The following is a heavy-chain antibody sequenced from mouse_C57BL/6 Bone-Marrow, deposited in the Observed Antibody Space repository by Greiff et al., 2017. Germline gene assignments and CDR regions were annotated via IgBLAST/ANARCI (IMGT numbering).Heavy chain of an antibody. CDR3: ARFYYYGSSLFDY. CDR2: INPGSGGT. V-gene: IGHV1-54*01. Sequence: QVQLQQSGAELVRPGTSVKVSCKASGYAFTNYLIEWVKQRPGQGLEWIGVINPGSGGTNYNEKFKGKATLPADKSSSTAYMQLSSLTSEDSAVYFCARFYYYGSSLFDYWGQGTTLTVSS. J-gene: IGHJ2*01. CDR1: GYAFTNYL. D-gene: IGHD1-1*01.